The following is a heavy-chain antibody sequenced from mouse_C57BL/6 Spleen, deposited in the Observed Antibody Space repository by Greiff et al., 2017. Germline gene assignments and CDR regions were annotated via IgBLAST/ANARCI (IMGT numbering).Heavy chain of an antibody. CDR1: GYTFTSYG. Sequence: EVKLEESGAELVRPGSSVKMSCKTSGYTFTSYGINWVKQRPGQGLEWIGYIYIGNGYTEYNEKFKGKATLTSDTSSSTAYMQLSSLTFEDSAIYFCARSGPVATDFACFAYWGQGTLVTVSA. CDR2: IYIGNGYT. D-gene: IGHD1-1*01. CDR3: ARSGPVATDFACFAY. J-gene: IGHJ3*01. V-gene: IGHV1-58*01.